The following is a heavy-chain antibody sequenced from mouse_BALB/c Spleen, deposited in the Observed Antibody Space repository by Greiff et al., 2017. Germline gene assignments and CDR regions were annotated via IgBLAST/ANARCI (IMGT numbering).Heavy chain of an antibody. J-gene: IGHJ2*01. CDR3: ARRNYGNGLDY. Sequence: VQVVESGAELMKPGASVKISCKATGYTFSSYWIEWVKQRPGHGLEWIGEILPGSGSTNYNEKFKGKATFTADTSSNTAYMQLSSLTSEDSAVYYCARRNYGNGLDYWGQGTTLTVSS. V-gene: IGHV1-9*01. CDR2: ILPGSGST. D-gene: IGHD2-1*01. CDR1: GYTFSSYW.